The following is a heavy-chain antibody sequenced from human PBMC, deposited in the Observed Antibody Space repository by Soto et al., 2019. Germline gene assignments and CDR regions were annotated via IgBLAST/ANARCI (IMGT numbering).Heavy chain of an antibody. Sequence: QVQVVQSGAEVKKPGSAVTVSCQTSGGTFNTYGISWVRQAPGQGFEWMGGTCPTFGITDYSQNFQDRVTITADESTRTCYKERRILRSEDTGVYSWATGTLGNTKGGGGAPEYIYNMNVWGHGTAVTVSS. D-gene: IGHD7-27*01. V-gene: IGHV1-69*01. CDR1: GGTFNTYG. J-gene: IGHJ6*02. CDR3: ATGTLGNTKGGGGAPEYIYNMNV. CDR2: TCPTFGIT.